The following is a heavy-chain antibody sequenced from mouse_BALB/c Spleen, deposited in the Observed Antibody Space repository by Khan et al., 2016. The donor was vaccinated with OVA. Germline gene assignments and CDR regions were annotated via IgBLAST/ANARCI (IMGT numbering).Heavy chain of an antibody. CDR3: ARIYGSGFDY. Sequence: EVQLVESGPELVKPGASVKISCKASGYSFTGYFMHWVMQSHGKSLEWIGRINPHIGETFYNQKFKGKATLTVDESSSTAHMELRSLASEDSAVYFCARIYGSGFDYWGQGTTLTVSS. CDR1: GYSFTGYF. J-gene: IGHJ2*01. D-gene: IGHD1-1*01. V-gene: IGHV1-20*02. CDR2: INPHIGET.